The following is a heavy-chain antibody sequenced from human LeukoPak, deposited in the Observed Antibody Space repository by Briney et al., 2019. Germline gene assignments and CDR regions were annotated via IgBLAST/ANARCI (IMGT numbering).Heavy chain of an antibody. V-gene: IGHV3-33*06. CDR3: AKDPNGSWSFDY. CDR2: IWYDGSNK. Sequence: PGRPLRLSCAASGFTFRSYGMHWVRQAPGKGLEWVAVIWYDGSNKYYADSVKGRFTISRDNSKNTLYLQMNSLRAEDTAVYYCAKDPNGSWSFDYWGQGTLVTVSS. D-gene: IGHD1-26*01. CDR1: GFTFRSYG. J-gene: IGHJ4*02.